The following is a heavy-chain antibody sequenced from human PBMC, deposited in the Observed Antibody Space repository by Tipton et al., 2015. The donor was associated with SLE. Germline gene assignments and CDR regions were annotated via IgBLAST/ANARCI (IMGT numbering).Heavy chain of an antibody. J-gene: IGHJ6*03. V-gene: IGHV4-59*01. CDR3: ARDSSDTAKNYYYYYMDV. CDR2: IYYSGST. D-gene: IGHD5-18*01. Sequence: TLSLTCTVSGGSISSYYWSWIRQPPGKGLEWIGYIYYSGSTNYNPSLESRVTISVDTSKNQFSLKLSSVTAADTAVYYCARDSSDTAKNYYYYYMDVWGKGTTVTVSS. CDR1: GGSISSYY.